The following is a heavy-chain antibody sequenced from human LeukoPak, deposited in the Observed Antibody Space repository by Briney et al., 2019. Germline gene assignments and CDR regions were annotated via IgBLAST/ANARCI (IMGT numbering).Heavy chain of an antibody. V-gene: IGHV1-2*02. Sequence: ASVKVSCKASGYTFTSYAMNWVRQAPGQGLEWMGWINPNSGGTNYAQMFQGRVTMTRDTSISTAYMELSRLRSDDTAVYYCARAMGRYYYDSSGDPFDYWGQGTLVTVSS. CDR2: INPNSGGT. J-gene: IGHJ4*02. CDR3: ARAMGRYYYDSSGDPFDY. D-gene: IGHD3-22*01. CDR1: GYTFTSYA.